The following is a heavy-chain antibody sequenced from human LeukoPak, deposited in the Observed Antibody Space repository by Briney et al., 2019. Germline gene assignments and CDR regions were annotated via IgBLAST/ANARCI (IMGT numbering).Heavy chain of an antibody. CDR2: ISSNGGST. J-gene: IGHJ6*02. V-gene: IGHV3-64*04. CDR1: GFTFSSYI. CDR3: ARDSYGMDV. Sequence: PGGSLRLSCSASGFTFSSYIMHWVRQAPGKGLEYVSVISSNGGSTYYADSVKGRFTISRDNSKNTLYLQMNSLRAEDTAVYYCARDSYGMDVWGQGTTVTVSS.